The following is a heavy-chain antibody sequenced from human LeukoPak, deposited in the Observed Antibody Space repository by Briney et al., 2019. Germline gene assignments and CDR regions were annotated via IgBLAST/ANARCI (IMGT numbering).Heavy chain of an antibody. CDR3: AKDRTGGYNFGFDF. J-gene: IGHJ4*02. V-gene: IGHV3-23*01. CDR1: GFTFSSYA. Sequence: GGSLRLSCAASGFTFSSYAMSWVRQAPGKGLEWVSAISDSGGSTYYADSVKGRFTISRDNSKSTLYLQMDSLGAEDTAAYYCAKDRTGGYNFGFDFWGQGTLVTVSS. CDR2: ISDSGGST. D-gene: IGHD5-18*01.